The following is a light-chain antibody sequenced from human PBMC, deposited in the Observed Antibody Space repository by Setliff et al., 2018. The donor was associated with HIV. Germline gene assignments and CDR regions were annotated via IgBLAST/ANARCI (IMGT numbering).Light chain of an antibody. V-gene: IGLV2-11*01. CDR3: CTSGGSYTVR. CDR1: SSDIGAHDC. CDR2: AVT. Sequence: QSVLTQPLSVSGSPGQSVTMSCTGTSSDIGAHDCVSWYQQHPGQAPKLIIYAVTKRPSGVPDRFSGSKSGNTASLTISGLQAEDECDYYCCTSGGSYTVRFGGGTKVTVL. J-gene: IGLJ3*02.